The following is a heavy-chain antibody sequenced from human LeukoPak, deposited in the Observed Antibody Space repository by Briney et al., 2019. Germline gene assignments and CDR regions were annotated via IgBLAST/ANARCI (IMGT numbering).Heavy chain of an antibody. V-gene: IGHV3-23*01. CDR3: AKDPRGDVWFDY. CDR2: ICGHGITI. J-gene: IGHJ4*02. CDR1: GFTFSNYA. Sequence: PGGALTLSCEASGFTFSNYALSWVRQAPGKGLEGVAGICGHGITIYYADSVKGRFTISRDYSKNTLYLQMNSLRAEDTAVYYCAKDPRGDVWFDYWGQGTLVTVSS. D-gene: IGHD2-21*02.